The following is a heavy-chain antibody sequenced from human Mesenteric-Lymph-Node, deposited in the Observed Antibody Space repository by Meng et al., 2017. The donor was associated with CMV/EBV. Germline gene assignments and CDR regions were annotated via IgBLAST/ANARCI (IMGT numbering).Heavy chain of an antibody. V-gene: IGHV3-74*01. Sequence: GGSLRLSCAASGFTFSSYWMHWVHQVPGKGLVWVSRINSDGSSTSYADSVKGRFTISRDNAKNTLYLQMNSLRAEDTAVYYCAKGGSVIEDYWGQGTLVTVSS. CDR3: AKGGSVIEDY. CDR2: INSDGSST. D-gene: IGHD2/OR15-2a*01. CDR1: GFTFSSYW. J-gene: IGHJ4*02.